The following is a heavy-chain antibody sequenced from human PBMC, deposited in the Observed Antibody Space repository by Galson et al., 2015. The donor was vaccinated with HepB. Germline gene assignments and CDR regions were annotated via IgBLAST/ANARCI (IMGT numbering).Heavy chain of an antibody. D-gene: IGHD3-10*01. J-gene: IGHJ4*02. CDR1: GGSVISYY. CDR2: LYPSGTA. V-gene: IGHV4-4*07. CDR3: ATIGGGSYYDF. Sequence: SETLSLTCSVSGGSVISYYWTWVRQPAGKGLEWLGPLYPSGTAHYNPSPQRRNPISLDTSKNQFSLSLSSVTAADTAVYYCATIGGGSYYDFWGQGILVTVSS.